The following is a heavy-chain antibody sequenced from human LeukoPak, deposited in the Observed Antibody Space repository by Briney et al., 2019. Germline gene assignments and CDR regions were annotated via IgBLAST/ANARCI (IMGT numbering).Heavy chain of an antibody. CDR1: GGSFSGYY. CDR2: LNHSGST. V-gene: IGHV4-34*01. Sequence: SETLSLTCAVYGGSFSGYYWSWIRQPPGKGLEWIGELNHSGSTNYNPSLKSRVTISVDTSKNQFSLKLSSVTAADTAVYYCASKTIFGVVIILEYFQHLGQGTLVTVSS. D-gene: IGHD3-3*01. J-gene: IGHJ1*01. CDR3: ASKTIFGVVIILEYFQH.